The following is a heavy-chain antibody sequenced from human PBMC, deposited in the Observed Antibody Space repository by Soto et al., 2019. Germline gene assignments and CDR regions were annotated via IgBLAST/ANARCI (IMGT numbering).Heavy chain of an antibody. D-gene: IGHD1-1*01. CDR1: GYNFNDYW. J-gene: IGHJ4*02. CDR2: IYPGDSDT. CDR3: ARHGSERSVQHLFDQ. Sequence: PGESLKISCKGSGYNFNDYWIGWVRQMPGEGLEWMAIIYPGDSDTRYSPSLQGQVTISADKSINTAYLQWGSLKASDTAMYYCARHGSERSVQHLFDQWGQVPLVPVSS. V-gene: IGHV5-51*01.